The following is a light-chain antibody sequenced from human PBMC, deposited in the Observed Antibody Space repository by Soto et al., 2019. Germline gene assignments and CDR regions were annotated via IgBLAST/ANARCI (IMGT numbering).Light chain of an antibody. CDR2: GAS. J-gene: IGKJ1*01. CDR3: HQYGSSPWT. V-gene: IGKV3-20*01. Sequence: EIVLTHSPGTLSLFPGERATLSCSASQSVNSNYLAWYQQKPGQAPRLLIYGASRRATGIPDRFSGSGSGTDFTLTISRLQPEDFAVYYCHQYGSSPWTFGQGTKVDI. CDR1: QSVNSNY.